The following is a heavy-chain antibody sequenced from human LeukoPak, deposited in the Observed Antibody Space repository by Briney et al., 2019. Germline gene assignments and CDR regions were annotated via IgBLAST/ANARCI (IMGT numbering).Heavy chain of an antibody. V-gene: IGHV4-59*01. CDR3: ARADVDTAMPYYFDY. Sequence: SETLSLTCSFSGTSISTYYWSWIRQPPGKGLEWIGYMYYSGSSNYNPSLKSRVTISVDTSKNQFSLKLSSVTAADTAVYYCARADVDTAMPYYFDYWGQGTLVTVSS. D-gene: IGHD5-18*01. CDR1: GTSISTYY. J-gene: IGHJ4*02. CDR2: MYYSGSS.